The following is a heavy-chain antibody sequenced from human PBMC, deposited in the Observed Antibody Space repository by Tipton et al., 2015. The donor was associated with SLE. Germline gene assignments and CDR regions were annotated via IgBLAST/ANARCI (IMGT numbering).Heavy chain of an antibody. CDR1: GGSISSSSYY. D-gene: IGHD5-24*01. V-gene: IGHV4-39*07. Sequence: TLSLTCTVSGGSISSSSYYWGWIRQPPGKGLEWIGSIYYSGSTYYNPPLQSRVTISVDTSKNQFSLKLSSVTAADTAVYYCARRRDGYNSGYFDYWGQGTLVTVSS. CDR3: ARRRDGYNSGYFDY. CDR2: IYYSGST. J-gene: IGHJ4*02.